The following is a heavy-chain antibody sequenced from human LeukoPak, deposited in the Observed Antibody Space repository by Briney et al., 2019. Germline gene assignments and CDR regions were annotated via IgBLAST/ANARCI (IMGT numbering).Heavy chain of an antibody. CDR3: ARGGSGSYSDY. V-gene: IGHV4-38-2*02. D-gene: IGHD3-10*01. J-gene: IGHJ4*02. CDR1: GYSISSGYY. Sequence: SETLSLTCTVSGYSISSGYYWGWIRQPPGKGLEWIGSIYHSGSTYYNPSLKSRVTISVDTSKNQFSLKLSSVTAADTAVYYCARGGSGSYSDYWGQGTLVTVSS. CDR2: IYHSGST.